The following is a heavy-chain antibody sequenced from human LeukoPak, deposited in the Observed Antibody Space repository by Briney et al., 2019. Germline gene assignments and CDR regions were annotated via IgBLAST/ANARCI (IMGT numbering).Heavy chain of an antibody. V-gene: IGHV3-23*01. Sequence: GGSLRLSCAASGFTFSSYAMSWVRQAPGKGLEWVSAISGSGGSTYYADSVKGRFTISRDNSKNTLYLQMNSLRAEDTAVYYCARYGDYRHYYYGMDVWGQGTTVTVSS. J-gene: IGHJ6*02. D-gene: IGHD4-17*01. CDR3: ARYGDYRHYYYGMDV. CDR2: ISGSGGST. CDR1: GFTFSSYA.